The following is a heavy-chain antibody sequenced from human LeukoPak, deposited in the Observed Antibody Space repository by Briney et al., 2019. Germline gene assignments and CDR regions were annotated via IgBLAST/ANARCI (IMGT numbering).Heavy chain of an antibody. Sequence: PGGSLRLSCAASGFTFSDYYMGWIRQAPGKGLEWVSYISSSGSTIYYADSVKGRFTISRDNAKNSLYLQMNSLRAEDTAVYYCAREGGGPYYDFWSGYSGPGNYYYGLDVWGQGTTVTVSS. CDR1: GFTFSDYY. J-gene: IGHJ6*02. CDR2: ISSSGSTI. CDR3: AREGGGPYYDFWSGYSGPGNYYYGLDV. V-gene: IGHV3-11*01. D-gene: IGHD3-3*01.